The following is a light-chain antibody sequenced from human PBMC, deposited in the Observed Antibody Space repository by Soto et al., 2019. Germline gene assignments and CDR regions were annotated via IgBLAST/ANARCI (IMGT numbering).Light chain of an antibody. CDR2: GAS. CDR1: QTVSIIY. CDR3: QQYGSSPLIS. J-gene: IGKJ5*01. Sequence: VLTQSPGTLSLSPGESATLSCRASQTVSIIYLTWYQQKPGHAPRLLIFGASKRATGIPDRFSGSGSGRDFTLTISGLEPEDFAVYYCQQYGSSPLISFGQGTRLEIK. V-gene: IGKV3-20*01.